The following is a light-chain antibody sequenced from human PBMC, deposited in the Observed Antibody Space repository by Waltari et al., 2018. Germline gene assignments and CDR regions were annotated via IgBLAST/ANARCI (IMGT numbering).Light chain of an antibody. Sequence: DIVMTQSPDSLAVSLGERATNNCKSSQSVLYSSNNKNYLAWYQQKPGQPPKLLIYWASTRESGVPHRFSGSGSGTDFTLTISSLQAEDVAVYYCQQYYRTPQTFGQGTKVEIK. J-gene: IGKJ1*01. V-gene: IGKV4-1*01. CDR1: QSVLYSSNNKNY. CDR3: QQYYRTPQT. CDR2: WAS.